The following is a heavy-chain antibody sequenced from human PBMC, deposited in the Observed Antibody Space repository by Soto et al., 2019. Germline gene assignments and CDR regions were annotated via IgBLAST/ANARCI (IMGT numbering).Heavy chain of an antibody. CDR2: IIPIFGTA. V-gene: IGHV1-69*13. CDR3: ARDIAVAGTWGNFDY. CDR1: GGTFSSYA. J-gene: IGHJ4*02. D-gene: IGHD6-19*01. Sequence: SVKVSCKASGGTFSSYAISWVRQAPGQGLEWMGGIIPIFGTANYAQKFQGRVTITADESTSTAYMELSSLRSEDTAVYYCARDIAVAGTWGNFDYWGQGTLVTVSS.